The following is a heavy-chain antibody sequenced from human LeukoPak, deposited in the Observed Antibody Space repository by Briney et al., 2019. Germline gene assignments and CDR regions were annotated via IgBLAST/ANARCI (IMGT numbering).Heavy chain of an antibody. CDR1: GFTVSSNS. J-gene: IGHJ4*02. Sequence: GGSLRLSCTVSGFTVSSNSMSWVRQAPGKGLEWVSFIYSGGNTHYSDSVKGRFTISRDNPKNTLYLQMNSLRADDTAVYYCARRAGEYSHPYDYWGQGTLVTVSS. CDR3: ARRAGEYSHPYDY. D-gene: IGHD4-17*01. CDR2: IYSGGNT. V-gene: IGHV3-53*01.